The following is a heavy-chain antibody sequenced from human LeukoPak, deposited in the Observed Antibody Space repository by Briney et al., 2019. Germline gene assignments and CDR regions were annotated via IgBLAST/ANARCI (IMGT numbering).Heavy chain of an antibody. CDR2: ISAYNGNT. Sequence: GASVKVSCKASGYTFTSYGISWVRQAPGQGLEWMGWISAYNGNTNYAQKLQGRVTMTTDTSTSTAYMELRSLRSDDTAVYYCARGYIPKLDTAMVRGLYCYYGMDVWGQGTTVTVSS. CDR3: ARGYIPKLDTAMVRGLYCYYGMDV. V-gene: IGHV1-18*01. CDR1: GYTFTSYG. D-gene: IGHD5-18*01. J-gene: IGHJ6*02.